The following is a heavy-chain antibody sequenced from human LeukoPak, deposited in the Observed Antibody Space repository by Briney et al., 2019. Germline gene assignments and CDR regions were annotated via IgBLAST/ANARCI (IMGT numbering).Heavy chain of an antibody. CDR3: ARDSQLPFPLDY. CDR2: ISGSGGST. CDR1: GFTFSSYA. J-gene: IGHJ4*02. D-gene: IGHD2-2*01. Sequence: TGGSLRLSCAASGFTFSSYAMSWVRQAPGKGLEWVSAISGSGGSTYYADSVKGRFSISRDSSKNTLFLQMNSLRAEDTAVYYCARDSQLPFPLDYWGQGTLVTVSS. V-gene: IGHV3-23*01.